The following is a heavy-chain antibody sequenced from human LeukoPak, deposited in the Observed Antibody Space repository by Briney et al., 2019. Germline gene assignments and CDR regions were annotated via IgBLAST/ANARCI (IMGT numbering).Heavy chain of an antibody. CDR2: INHSGST. D-gene: IGHD3-16*02. CDR1: GGSFSGYY. Sequence: SETLSLTCAVYGGSFSGYYWSWIRQPPGKGLEWIGEINHSGSTNYNPSLKSRVTISVDTSKNQFSLKLSSATAADTAVYYCARGPTNYDYVWGSYRRDSNFDYWGQGTLVTVSS. V-gene: IGHV4-34*01. CDR3: ARGPTNYDYVWGSYRRDSNFDY. J-gene: IGHJ4*02.